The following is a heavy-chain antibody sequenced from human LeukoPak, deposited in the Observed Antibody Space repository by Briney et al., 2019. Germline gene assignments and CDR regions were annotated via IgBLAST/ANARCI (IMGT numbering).Heavy chain of an antibody. D-gene: IGHD3-22*01. Sequence: ASVKVSCKASGYTFTSYYMHWVRQAPGQGLEWMGIINPSGGSTSYAQKFQGRVTMTRDTSTSTVYMELSSLRSEDTAVCYCARVPVTTMIVVGPWFDPWGQGTLVTVSS. CDR3: ARVPVTTMIVVGPWFDP. V-gene: IGHV1-46*01. J-gene: IGHJ5*02. CDR2: INPSGGST. CDR1: GYTFTSYY.